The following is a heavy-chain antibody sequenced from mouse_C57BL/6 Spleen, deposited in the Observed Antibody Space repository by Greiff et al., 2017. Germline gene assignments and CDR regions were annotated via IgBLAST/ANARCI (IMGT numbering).Heavy chain of an antibody. V-gene: IGHV1-64*01. D-gene: IGHD2-10*02. Sequence: QVQLQQPGAELVKPGASVKLSCKASGYTFTSYWMHWVKQRPGQGLEWIGMIHPNSGSTNYNEKFKSKATLTVDKSSSTAYMQLSSLTSEDSAVYYCARPGYGNYFYAMDYWGQGTSVTGSS. J-gene: IGHJ4*01. CDR2: IHPNSGST. CDR1: GYTFTSYW. CDR3: ARPGYGNYFYAMDY.